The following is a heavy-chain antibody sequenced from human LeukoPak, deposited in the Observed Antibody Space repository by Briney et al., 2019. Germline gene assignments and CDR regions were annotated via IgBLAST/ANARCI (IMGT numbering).Heavy chain of an antibody. V-gene: IGHV3-7*01. J-gene: IGHJ4*02. D-gene: IGHD5-18*01. CDR2: IKQDGSEK. CDR1: GFTFSSYC. Sequence: PGGSLRLSCAASGFTFSSYCMSWVRQAPGKGLEWVANIKQDGSEKYYVDSVKGRFTISRDNAKNSLYLQMNSLRAEDTAVYYCARDTAMVTDPHFDYWGQGTLVTVSS. CDR3: ARDTAMVTDPHFDY.